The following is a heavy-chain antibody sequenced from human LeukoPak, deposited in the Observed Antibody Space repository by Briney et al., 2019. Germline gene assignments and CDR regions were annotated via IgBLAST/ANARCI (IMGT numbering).Heavy chain of an antibody. CDR3: ARQFYYDSSGYSKSDAFYI. Sequence: SETLSLTCTVSGGSISSYYWSWIRQPAGKGLEWIGRIYTSGSTNYNPSLKSRVTMSVDTSKNQFSLKLSSVTAADTAAYYCARQFYYDSSGYSKSDAFYIWGRGTMVTVSS. V-gene: IGHV4-4*07. CDR2: IYTSGST. CDR1: GGSISSYY. J-gene: IGHJ3*02. D-gene: IGHD3-22*01.